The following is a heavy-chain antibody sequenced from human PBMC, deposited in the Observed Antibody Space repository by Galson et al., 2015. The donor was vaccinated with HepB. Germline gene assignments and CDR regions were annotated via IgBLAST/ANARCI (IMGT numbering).Heavy chain of an antibody. CDR3: ARDRGSGSGWFDP. D-gene: IGHD3-10*01. Sequence: SLRLSCAASGFIFSSYGMHWVRQAPGKGLEWVAFIRYDGSNKYYADSVKGRFTIFRDNSKNTLYLQMNSLRAEDTAVYCCARDRGSGSGWFDPWGQGTLVTVSS. CDR2: IRYDGSNK. CDR1: GFIFSSYG. J-gene: IGHJ5*02. V-gene: IGHV3-30*02.